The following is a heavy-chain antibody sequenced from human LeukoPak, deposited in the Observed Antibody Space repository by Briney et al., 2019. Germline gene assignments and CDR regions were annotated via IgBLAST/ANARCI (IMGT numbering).Heavy chain of an antibody. Sequence: ASVKVSCKASGYTFTSYDINWVRQATGQGLEWMGWMNPNSGNTGYAQKFQGRVTMTRDTSISTAYMELSRLRSDDTAVYYCARERMIAHAFDIWGQGTMVTVSS. J-gene: IGHJ3*02. CDR3: ARERMIAHAFDI. CDR2: MNPNSGNT. V-gene: IGHV1-8*01. CDR1: GYTFTSYD. D-gene: IGHD3-22*01.